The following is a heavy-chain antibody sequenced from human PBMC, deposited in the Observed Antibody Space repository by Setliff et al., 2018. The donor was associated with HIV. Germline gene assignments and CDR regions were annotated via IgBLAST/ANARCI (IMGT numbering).Heavy chain of an antibody. Sequence: GGSLRLSCAASGFAFSDAWMNWVRQAPGKGLEWVGRIKDNGDGGATDHGAAVKGRFTISRDDSKNTLYLQLNSLKTEDTAVYYCTTRSRGLLVEWGQGTLVTVSS. CDR2: IKDNGDGGAT. CDR1: GFAFSDAW. V-gene: IGHV3-15*01. D-gene: IGHD3-10*01. CDR3: TTRSRGLLVE. J-gene: IGHJ4*02.